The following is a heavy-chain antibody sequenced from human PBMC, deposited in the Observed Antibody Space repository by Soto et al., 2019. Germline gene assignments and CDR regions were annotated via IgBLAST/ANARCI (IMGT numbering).Heavy chain of an antibody. Sequence: ASVKVSCKASGYTFISYYMHWVQQAPGQGLEWMGMINPSGGRTTYSQQFQGRVTMTGDTSTTTIYMELSSLTSDDTAVYYCARAAASGNGRRVDVWGQGTTVTVS. J-gene: IGHJ6*02. V-gene: IGHV1-46*01. CDR1: GYTFISYY. D-gene: IGHD2-15*01. CDR3: ARAAASGNGRRVDV. CDR2: INPSGGRT.